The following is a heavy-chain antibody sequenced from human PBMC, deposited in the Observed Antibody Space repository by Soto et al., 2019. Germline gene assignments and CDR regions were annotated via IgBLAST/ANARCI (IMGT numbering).Heavy chain of an antibody. CDR1: GYTFTRSG. V-gene: IGHV1-18*01. J-gene: IGHJ4*02. D-gene: IGHD3-22*01. CDR3: ARDRLRGYDSSGFYS. CDR2: INPSDGNR. Sequence: GASVKVSCKASGYTFTRSGISWLRQAPGQGLEWMGWINPSDGNRNFAQKFEDRVTMTTATSTNTVFLELRSLKSDDTAIYYCARDRLRGYDSSGFYSWGQGTMVTVSS.